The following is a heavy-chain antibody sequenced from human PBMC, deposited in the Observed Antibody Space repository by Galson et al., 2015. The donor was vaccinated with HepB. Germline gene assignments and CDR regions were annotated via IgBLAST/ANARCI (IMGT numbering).Heavy chain of an antibody. D-gene: IGHD5-24*01. CDR2: ISGYNGDT. J-gene: IGHJ6*03. V-gene: IGHV1-18*04. CDR3: ARTGDGYNFGVDYYYMDV. Sequence: SVKVSCKASGYIFTSHGISWVRQAPGQGLEWMGWISGYNGDTDYAQKLQGRVTMTTGTSTSTAYMELRSLRSDDTAVYYCARTGDGYNFGVDYYYMDVWGKGTTVTVSS. CDR1: GYIFTSHG.